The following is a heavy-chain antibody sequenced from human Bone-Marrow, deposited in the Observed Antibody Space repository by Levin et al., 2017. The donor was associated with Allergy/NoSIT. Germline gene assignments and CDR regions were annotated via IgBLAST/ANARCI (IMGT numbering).Heavy chain of an antibody. CDR2: INPRDDYR. J-gene: IGHJ4*02. D-gene: IGHD3-10*01. V-gene: IGHV1-46*01. Sequence: ASVKVSCKASGYTFTNYYIHWVRQAPGQGLEGMGVINPRDDYRNYAQNFQGRITVTRDTSTSTVYMELSSLTSKDTAVYYCAREGFDSGSSFDYWGQGTPVAVSS. CDR3: AREGFDSGSSFDY. CDR1: GYTFTNYY.